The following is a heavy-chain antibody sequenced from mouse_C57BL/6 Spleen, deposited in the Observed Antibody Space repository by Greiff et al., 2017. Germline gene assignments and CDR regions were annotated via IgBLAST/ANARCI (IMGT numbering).Heavy chain of an antibody. D-gene: IGHD2-1*01. CDR3: ARDHGNYCYFDV. CDR2: INYDGSST. Sequence: EVMLVESEGGLVQPGSSMKLSCTASGFTFSDYYMAWVRQVPEKGLEWVANINYDGSSTYYLDSLKSRFIISRDNAKNILYLQMSSLKSEDTATYYCARDHGNYCYFDVWGTGTTVTVSS. J-gene: IGHJ1*03. CDR1: GFTFSDYY. V-gene: IGHV5-16*01.